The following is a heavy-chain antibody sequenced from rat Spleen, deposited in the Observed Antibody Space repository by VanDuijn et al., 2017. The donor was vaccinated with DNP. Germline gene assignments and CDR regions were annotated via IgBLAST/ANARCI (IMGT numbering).Heavy chain of an antibody. Sequence: QVQLKESGPVLVQASETLSLTCTVSGFSLTNYGVIWVRQSPGKGLEWMGIIWAAGGTNYNSAVQSRLSISRDTSKSQVFLEMHSLQPEDTGTYYCTRHEYYFDYWGQGVMVTVSS. CDR2: IWAAGGT. J-gene: IGHJ2*01. CDR1: GFSLTNYG. V-gene: IGHV2S75*01. CDR3: TRHEYYFDY.